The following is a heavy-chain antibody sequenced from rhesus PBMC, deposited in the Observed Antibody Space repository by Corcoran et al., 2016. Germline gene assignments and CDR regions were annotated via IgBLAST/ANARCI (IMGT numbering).Heavy chain of an antibody. V-gene: IGHV4-76*01. CDR3: ASAPPYNFWTGFPDY. J-gene: IGHJ4*01. Sequence: QVQLQESGPGVVKPSETLSLTCAVSGGSISGGYDWSWIRQPPGKGLEWIGYIYGSSGITNYNPSRKNRVTISKDASTTEFSLKLSSVTAADTAVYYCASAPPYNFWTGFPDYWGQGVLVTVSS. D-gene: IGHD3-3*01. CDR2: IYGSSGIT. CDR1: GGSISGGYD.